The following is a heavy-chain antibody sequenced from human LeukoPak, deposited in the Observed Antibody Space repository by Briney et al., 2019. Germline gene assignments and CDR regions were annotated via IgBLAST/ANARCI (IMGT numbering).Heavy chain of an antibody. D-gene: IGHD1-14*01. J-gene: IGHJ4*02. CDR1: GLSFSFYA. CDR3: ARGNPGGEFY. CDR2: ISGGGAGT. V-gene: IGHV3-23*01. Sequence: PGGSLRLSCAASGLSFSFYAMSWVRQAPGKGLEWVSSISGGGAGTYYADSVKGRFTISRDNSKNTLYLQMNSLRAEDTAVYYCARGNPGGEFYWGQGTLVTVSS.